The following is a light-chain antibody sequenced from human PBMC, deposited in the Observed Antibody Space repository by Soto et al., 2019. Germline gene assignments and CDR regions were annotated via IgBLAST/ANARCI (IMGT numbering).Light chain of an antibody. CDR2: XVT. Sequence: QSALTQPASVSGSPGQSITISCTGTSSDVGGFDYVSWYQQHPGKAPKLMIYXVTDXXXXXXXXXXGSKSGNTASLTISGXXXXXXXXXYCSSFTSRTTLLFGGGTKVTVL. V-gene: IGLV2-14*03. CDR3: SSFTSRTTLL. CDR1: SSDVGGFDY. J-gene: IGLJ2*01.